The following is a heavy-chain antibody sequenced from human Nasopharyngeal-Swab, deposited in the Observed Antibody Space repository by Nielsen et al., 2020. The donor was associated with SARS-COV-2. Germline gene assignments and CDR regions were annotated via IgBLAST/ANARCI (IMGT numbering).Heavy chain of an antibody. Sequence: SETLSPTCAVYGASLSGYYWSWIRQPPGRGLEWIGEINHSGSNNYNPTLKSGVTISVDTSKNQFSLKLSSVNAAETAVYYFARGRYFDYWGQGTLVTVSS. J-gene: IGHJ4*02. CDR3: ARGRYFDY. V-gene: IGHV4-34*01. CDR1: GASLSGYY. CDR2: INHSGSN.